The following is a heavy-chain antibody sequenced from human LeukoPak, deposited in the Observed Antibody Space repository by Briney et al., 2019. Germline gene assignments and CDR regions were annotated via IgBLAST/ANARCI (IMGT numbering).Heavy chain of an antibody. J-gene: IGHJ4*02. D-gene: IGHD3-3*01. V-gene: IGHV3-23*01. CDR2: FRGSGGST. CDR1: GFPFSSYA. Sequence: GGSLRLSCAASGFPFSSYAMSWVRKAPGKGLEWVSAFRGSGGSTYYADSVKGRFTISRDNSKNTLYLQMNSLRAEDTAVYYCAKRRYYDFWSGYRDFDYWGQGTLVTVSS. CDR3: AKRRYYDFWSGYRDFDY.